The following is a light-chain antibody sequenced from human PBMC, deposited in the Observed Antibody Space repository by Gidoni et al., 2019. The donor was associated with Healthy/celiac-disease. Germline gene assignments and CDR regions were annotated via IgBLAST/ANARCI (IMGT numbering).Light chain of an antibody. V-gene: IGKV1-27*01. J-gene: IGKJ1*01. CDR1: QGISNY. CDR2: CAS. CDR3: QKYNSAPRA. Sequence: DLQMTQSPSSLSASVGDRVTITCRASQGISNYLAWYQQKPGKVPKLLIYCASTLQSGVPSRFRGRGSGTDFTLTNSSLEPEDVATYYCQKYNSAPRAFGQGTKVEIK.